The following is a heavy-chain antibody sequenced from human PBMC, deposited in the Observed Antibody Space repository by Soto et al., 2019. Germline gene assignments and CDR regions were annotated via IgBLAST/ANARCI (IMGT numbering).Heavy chain of an antibody. J-gene: IGHJ6*02. D-gene: IGHD2-15*01. V-gene: IGHV1-2*04. Sequence: QVQLEQSGAEVKKPGASVKVSCKASEYTFTNYYIHWVRQAPGQGLEWMGWVNPNSGGTNYAQKFQGWVTMTRDTSISTVYMELSSLKSDDMAVYYCAREGAATANYGMDVWGQGTTVTVSS. CDR1: EYTFTNYY. CDR3: AREGAATANYGMDV. CDR2: VNPNSGGT.